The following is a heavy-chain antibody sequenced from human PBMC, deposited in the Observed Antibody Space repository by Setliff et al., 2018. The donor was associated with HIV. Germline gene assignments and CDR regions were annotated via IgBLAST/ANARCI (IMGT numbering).Heavy chain of an antibody. CDR1: GFTFSTYG. J-gene: IGHJ4*02. V-gene: IGHV3-48*04. CDR3: ARVASGDIDY. D-gene: IGHD3-10*01. CDR2: ISSSGTTI. Sequence: GGSLRLSCAVSGFTFSTYGMHWVRQAPGKGLEWISYISSSGTTIYDADSVKGRFTISRDNAKNSLFLQMNSLRAEDTAVYYCARVASGDIDYWGQGTLVTVSS.